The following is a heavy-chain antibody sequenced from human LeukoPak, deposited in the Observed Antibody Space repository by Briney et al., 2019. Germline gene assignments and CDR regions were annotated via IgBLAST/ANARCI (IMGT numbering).Heavy chain of an antibody. V-gene: IGHV3-23*01. CDR3: AQGSGVELWLLRFFHY. Sequence: QTGGSLRLSCAASGFTFNSYGMSWVRQAPGKGLQWVSAISGSGTSTYYADSVKGRFTISRDNSKNTLYLQMNSLRAEDTAVYYCAQGSGVELWLLRFFHYWGQGTLVTVSS. J-gene: IGHJ4*02. D-gene: IGHD3-16*01. CDR1: GFTFNSYG. CDR2: ISGSGTST.